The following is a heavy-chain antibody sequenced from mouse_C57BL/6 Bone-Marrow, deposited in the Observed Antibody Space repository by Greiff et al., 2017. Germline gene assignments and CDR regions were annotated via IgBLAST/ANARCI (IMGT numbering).Heavy chain of an antibody. J-gene: IGHJ2*01. Sequence: EVQLQQSGPELVKPGASVKISCKASGYTFTDYYMNWVKQSHGKSLEWIGDINPNNGGTSYNQKFKGKATLTVDKSSSTAYMELRSLTSEDSAVYYCARGTTRRFGYWGQGTTLTVSS. CDR3: ARGTTRRFGY. CDR1: GYTFTDYY. V-gene: IGHV1-26*01. D-gene: IGHD3-3*01. CDR2: INPNNGGT.